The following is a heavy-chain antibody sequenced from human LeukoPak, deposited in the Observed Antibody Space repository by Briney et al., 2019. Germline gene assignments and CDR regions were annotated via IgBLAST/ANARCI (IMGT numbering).Heavy chain of an antibody. CDR1: GLTLSNVW. V-gene: IGHV3-23*01. D-gene: IGHD5-12*01. Sequence: GGSLRLSCAVSGLTLSNVWVNWVRQAPGKGLEWVSGISDSGGSTYYADSVKGRLTISRDNSKNTLYLQMNSLRAEDTAVYYCAKGLRLAGSFDYWGQGTLVTVSS. CDR2: ISDSGGST. J-gene: IGHJ4*02. CDR3: AKGLRLAGSFDY.